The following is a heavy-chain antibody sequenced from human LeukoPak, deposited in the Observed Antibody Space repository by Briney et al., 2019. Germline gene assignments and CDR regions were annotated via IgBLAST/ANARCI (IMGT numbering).Heavy chain of an antibody. J-gene: IGHJ6*03. CDR3: ARVGATTHYYYYYMDV. V-gene: IGHV4-59*01. D-gene: IGHD1-26*01. CDR2: IYYSGST. CDR1: GGSISSYY. Sequence: KPSETLSLTCTVSGGSISSYYWSWIRQPPGKGLEWIGYIYYSGSTNYNPSLKSRVTISVDTSKNQFSLKLSSVTAADTAVYYCARVGATTHYYYYYMDVWGKGTTVTISS.